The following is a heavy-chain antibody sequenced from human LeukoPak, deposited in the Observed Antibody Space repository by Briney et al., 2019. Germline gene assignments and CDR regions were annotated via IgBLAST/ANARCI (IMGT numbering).Heavy chain of an antibody. CDR2: ISPSGGST. V-gene: IGHV1-46*01. Sequence: GASVKVSCKASGYTFTSYYMHWVRQAPGQGLEWMGIISPSGGSTSYAQKFQGRVTMTRDTSTSTVYMELSSLRSEDTAVYYCARSGATWYYYYYYMDVWGKGTTVTVSS. D-gene: IGHD5-12*01. CDR3: ARSGATWYYYYYYMDV. CDR1: GYTFTSYY. J-gene: IGHJ6*03.